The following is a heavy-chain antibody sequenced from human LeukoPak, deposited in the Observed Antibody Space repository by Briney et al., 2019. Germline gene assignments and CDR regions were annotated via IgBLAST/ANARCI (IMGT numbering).Heavy chain of an antibody. CDR3: ARDGGTTGWHTYDF. Sequence: SQTLSLTCAISGDSVSRNNGAWNWIRQSPSRGFEWLGRTYYRYKWYNGYGGSLMSRITISPDTSKNQFSLQVYSVTPEDAAVYYCARDGGTTGWHTYDFWGQGTLVTVSS. CDR2: TYYRYKWYN. V-gene: IGHV6-1*01. CDR1: GDSVSRNNGA. D-gene: IGHD3-9*01. J-gene: IGHJ4*02.